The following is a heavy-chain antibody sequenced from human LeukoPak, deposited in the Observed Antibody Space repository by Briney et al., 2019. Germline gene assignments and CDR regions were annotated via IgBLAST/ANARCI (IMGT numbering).Heavy chain of an antibody. CDR3: ARDGLMDV. V-gene: IGHV3-48*01. Sequence: GGSLRLSCVASGFTFSSYSMNWVRQAPGKGLEWISYISSNSSTTFYADSVKGRFAISRDNAKNSLYVQMNSLRAEDTAIYYCARDGLMDVWGTGTTVTVSS. CDR2: ISSNSSTT. J-gene: IGHJ6*03. CDR1: GFTFSSYS.